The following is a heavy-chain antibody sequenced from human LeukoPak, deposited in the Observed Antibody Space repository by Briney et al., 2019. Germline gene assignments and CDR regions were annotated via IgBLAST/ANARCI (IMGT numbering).Heavy chain of an antibody. Sequence: PGGSLRLSCAASGFTVSSSHMTWVRQTPGKGLEWVSVTYSGGNTDYADSVKGRFTISRDNSKNTPYLQMSSLRVEDTAIYYCARGRNYFPIDYWGQGTFVIVSS. D-gene: IGHD2/OR15-2a*01. J-gene: IGHJ4*02. CDR3: ARGRNYFPIDY. CDR1: GFTVSSSH. CDR2: TYSGGNT. V-gene: IGHV3-53*01.